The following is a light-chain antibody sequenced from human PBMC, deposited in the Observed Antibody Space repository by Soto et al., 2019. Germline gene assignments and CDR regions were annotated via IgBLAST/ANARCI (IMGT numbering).Light chain of an antibody. V-gene: IGLV1-44*01. J-gene: IGLJ2*01. CDR1: SSNIASDT. CDR3: ATWDDSLNGPV. CDR2: SNS. Sequence: QSALTQPPSASGTPGQRVTISCSGSSSNIASDTVNWYQQLPGTAPKLLIYSNSHRPSGVPDRFSGSKSGTSASLAISGLQSEDEADYYCATWDDSLNGPVFGGGTQLTVL.